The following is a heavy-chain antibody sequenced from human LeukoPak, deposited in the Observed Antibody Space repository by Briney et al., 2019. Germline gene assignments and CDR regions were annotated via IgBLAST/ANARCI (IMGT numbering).Heavy chain of an antibody. J-gene: IGHJ4*02. Sequence: GGSLRLSCAASGFTFSNAWMSWVRQAPGKGLEWVSAISGRGGSTYYADSVKGRFTISRDNSKNTLYLQMNSLRVEDTAVYACAKDYGDYPYYIDYWGQGTLVTVSS. D-gene: IGHD4-17*01. CDR1: GFTFSNAW. V-gene: IGHV3-23*01. CDR3: AKDYGDYPYYIDY. CDR2: ISGRGGST.